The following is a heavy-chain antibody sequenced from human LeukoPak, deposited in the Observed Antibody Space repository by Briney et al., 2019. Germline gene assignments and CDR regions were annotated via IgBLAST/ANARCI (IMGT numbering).Heavy chain of an antibody. D-gene: IGHD2-2*01. Sequence: GASVKVSCKASGYTFTSYDINWGRQATGQGLEWMGWMNPNSGNTGYAQKFQGRVTITRNTSISTAYMELSSLRSEDTAVYYCAREVYCSSTSCYEVSWFDPWGQGTLVTVSS. CDR2: MNPNSGNT. CDR3: AREVYCSSTSCYEVSWFDP. J-gene: IGHJ5*02. CDR1: GYTFTSYD. V-gene: IGHV1-8*03.